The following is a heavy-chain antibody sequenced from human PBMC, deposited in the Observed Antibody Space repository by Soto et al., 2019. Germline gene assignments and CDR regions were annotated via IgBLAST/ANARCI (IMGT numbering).Heavy chain of an antibody. CDR3: AREESNYDSSGFIY. CDR1: GGSFSGYY. J-gene: IGHJ4*02. CDR2: IKHDGSEK. Sequence: PSETLSLTCAVYGGSFSGYYWSWVRQAPGKGLEWVANIKHDGSEKHHVDSVRGRFTISRDKAKNSLYLQMNTLSAEDTAVYYCAREESNYDSSGFIYWGLGTLVTVSS. D-gene: IGHD3-22*01. V-gene: IGHV3-7*01.